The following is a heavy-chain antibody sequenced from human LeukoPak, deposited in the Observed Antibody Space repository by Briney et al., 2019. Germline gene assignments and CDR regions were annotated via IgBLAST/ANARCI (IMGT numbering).Heavy chain of an antibody. V-gene: IGHV3-64*01. J-gene: IGHJ4*02. CDR1: GFTFSSYA. CDR3: ARVLHKRNYDSTTYYGY. Sequence: PGGSLRLSCAASGFTFSSYAMHWVRQAPGKGLEYVSAISSNGGSTYYANSVKGRFTISRDNSKNSLYLQMNSLRAEDTAVYYCARVLHKRNYDSTTYYGYWGQGTLVTVSS. CDR2: ISSNGGST. D-gene: IGHD3-22*01.